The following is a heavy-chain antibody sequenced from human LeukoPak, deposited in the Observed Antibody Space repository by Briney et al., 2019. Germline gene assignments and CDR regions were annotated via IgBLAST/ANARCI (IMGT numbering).Heavy chain of an antibody. CDR2: ISPYNGNT. Sequence: ASVKVSCKASGYTFTTYGISWVRQAPGQGLEWMGWISPYNGNTNYAQKLQGRVTMTTDTSTTTAYMELRSLRSDDTAVYYCARCITMIRGIIHDAFDIWGQGTMVTVSS. CDR3: ARCITMIRGIIHDAFDI. CDR1: GYTFTTYG. J-gene: IGHJ3*02. D-gene: IGHD3-10*01. V-gene: IGHV1-18*01.